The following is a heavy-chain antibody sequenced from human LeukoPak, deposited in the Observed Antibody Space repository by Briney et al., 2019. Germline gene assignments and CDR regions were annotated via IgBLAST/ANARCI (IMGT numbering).Heavy chain of an antibody. V-gene: IGHV1-8*01. CDR1: GYTFTSYD. D-gene: IGHD2-21*02. CDR3: ARARRVTAIQVDFQH. CDR2: MNPNSGNT. J-gene: IGHJ1*01. Sequence: ASVKVSCKASGYTFTSYDINWVRQATGQGLEWMGWMNPNSGNTGYAQKFQGRVTMTRNASISTAYMELSSLRSEDTAVYYCARARRVTAIQVDFQHWGQGTLVTVSS.